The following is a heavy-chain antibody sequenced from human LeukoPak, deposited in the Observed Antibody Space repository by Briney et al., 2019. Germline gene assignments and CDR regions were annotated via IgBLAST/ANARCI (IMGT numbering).Heavy chain of an antibody. CDR1: GFTFSFYA. Sequence: GGSLRLSCAGSGFTFSFYAMSWVRQAPGKGLEWASAITDSGGSTYHADSVKGRFTISRDNSKNTLYLQMNSLRAEDTAVYFCAKGSASARPYYFDYWGQGTLVTVSS. CDR3: AKGSASARPYYFDY. CDR2: ITDSGGST. V-gene: IGHV3-23*01. J-gene: IGHJ4*02. D-gene: IGHD2-21*01.